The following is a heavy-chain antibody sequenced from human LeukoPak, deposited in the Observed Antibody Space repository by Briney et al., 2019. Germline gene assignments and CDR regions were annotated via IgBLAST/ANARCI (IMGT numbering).Heavy chain of an antibody. V-gene: IGHV1-18*01. Sequence: AAVPVFCKTSAHTFTSYGFTWVRQATGQGAEWMGWISDYNGNTNYAQKFRGRLTTSTDTSTNTVYMELRSLRSDDTAVYYCARGGLSSSGCYYWGEGALVTVSS. J-gene: IGHJ4*02. CDR1: AHTFTSYG. CDR3: ARGGLSSSGCYY. CDR2: ISDYNGNT. D-gene: IGHD6-19*01.